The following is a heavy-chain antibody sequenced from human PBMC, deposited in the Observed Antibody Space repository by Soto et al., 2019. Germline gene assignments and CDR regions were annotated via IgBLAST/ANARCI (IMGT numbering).Heavy chain of an antibody. CDR3: ARGTYYYGSGSTPRRYFDY. D-gene: IGHD3-10*01. Sequence: SETLSLTCSVSGGSVSSTSYYWSWIRQPPGKGLEWIGYIYYSGSTNYNPSLKSRVTLSVDTSKNQFSLKLSSVTAADTAVYYCARGTYYYGSGSTPRRYFDYWGQGPLVTVSS. CDR2: IYYSGST. J-gene: IGHJ4*02. CDR1: GGSVSSTSYY. V-gene: IGHV4-61*01.